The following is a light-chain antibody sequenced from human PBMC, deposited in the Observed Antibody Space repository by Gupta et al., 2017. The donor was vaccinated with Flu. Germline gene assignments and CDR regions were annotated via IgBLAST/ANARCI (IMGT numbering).Light chain of an antibody. J-gene: IGLJ2*01. CDR2: EDI. CDR3: QTYESDTRI. Sequence: GVGIANNYVQWYQQLPGSSPTLLIFEDIRRPSGVPARFSASIDVSSNSASLTISGLMTADEAVYYCQTYESDTRIFGGGTKLTV. CDR1: GVGIANNY. V-gene: IGLV6-57*01.